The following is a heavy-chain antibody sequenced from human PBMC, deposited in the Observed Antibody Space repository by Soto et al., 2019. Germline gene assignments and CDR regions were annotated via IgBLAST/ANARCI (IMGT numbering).Heavy chain of an antibody. CDR3: ARGPLYRGYDYYYYYGMDV. CDR2: IIPIFGTA. V-gene: IGHV1-69*01. J-gene: IGHJ6*02. D-gene: IGHD5-12*01. Sequence: QVQLVQSGAEVKKPGSSVKVSCKASGGTFSSYAISWVRQAPGQGLEWMGGIIPIFGTANYAQKFQGRVTITADESTSTAYMELSSLRSEDTAVYYCARGPLYRGYDYYYYYGMDVWGQGTTVTVSS. CDR1: GGTFSSYA.